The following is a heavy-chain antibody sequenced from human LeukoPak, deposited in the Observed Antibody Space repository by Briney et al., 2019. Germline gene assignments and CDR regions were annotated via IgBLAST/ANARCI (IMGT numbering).Heavy chain of an antibody. J-gene: IGHJ4*02. CDR3: ARDRGGSSGSPNFDY. CDR2: ISYDGSNK. V-gene: IGHV3-30*01. D-gene: IGHD3-22*01. Sequence: GRSLRLSCAASGFTFSSYAMPWVRQAPGKGLEWVAVISYDGSNKYYADSVKGRFTISRDNSKNTLYLQMNSLRAEDTAVYYCARDRGGSSGSPNFDYWGQGTLVTVSS. CDR1: GFTFSSYA.